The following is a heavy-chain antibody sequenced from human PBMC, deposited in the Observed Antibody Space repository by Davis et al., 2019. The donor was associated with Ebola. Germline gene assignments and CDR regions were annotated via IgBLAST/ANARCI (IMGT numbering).Heavy chain of an antibody. V-gene: IGHV1-69*04. D-gene: IGHD3-10*02. CDR3: ARDMYGRHGRDAFDI. J-gene: IGHJ3*02. Sequence: SVKVSCKASGGTFSSYAISWVRQAPGQGLEWMGRIIPILGIANYAQKFQGRVTITRDTSASTAYMELSSLRSEDTAVYYCARDMYGRHGRDAFDIWGQGTMVTVSS. CDR2: IIPILGIA. CDR1: GGTFSSYA.